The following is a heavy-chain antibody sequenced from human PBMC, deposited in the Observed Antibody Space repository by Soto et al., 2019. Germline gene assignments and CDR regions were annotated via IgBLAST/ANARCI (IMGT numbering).Heavy chain of an antibody. CDR2: IYYSGST. Sequence: SETLSLTCTVSGGSISSYYWSWIRQPPGKGLEWIGYIYYSGSTNYNPSLKSRVTISVDTSKNQFSLKLSSVTAADTAVYYCARVRKRYCSSTSCYAGGADYYYYYYMDVWGKGTTVT. CDR1: GGSISSYY. CDR3: ARVRKRYCSSTSCYAGGADYYYYYYMDV. V-gene: IGHV4-59*01. D-gene: IGHD2-2*01. J-gene: IGHJ6*03.